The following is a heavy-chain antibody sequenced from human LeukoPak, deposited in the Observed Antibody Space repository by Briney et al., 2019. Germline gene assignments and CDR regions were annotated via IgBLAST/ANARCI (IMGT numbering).Heavy chain of an antibody. Sequence: ASVKVSCKASGGTFSSYAISWVRQAPGQGLEWMGWMNPNSGNTGYAQKFQGRVTMTRNTSISTAYMELSSLRSEDTAVYYCARVLTPYSSGWYGLDYWGQGTLVTVSS. J-gene: IGHJ4*02. CDR3: ARVLTPYSSGWYGLDY. V-gene: IGHV1-8*02. CDR2: MNPNSGNT. CDR1: GGTFSSYA. D-gene: IGHD6-19*01.